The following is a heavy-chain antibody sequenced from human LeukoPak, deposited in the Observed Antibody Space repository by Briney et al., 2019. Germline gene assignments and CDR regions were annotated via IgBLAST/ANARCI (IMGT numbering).Heavy chain of an antibody. J-gene: IGHJ6*04. CDR1: GGPISSYY. D-gene: IGHD2-15*01. V-gene: IGHV4-4*09. CDR2: IYTSGST. CDR3: ARLTPIYCSGGSCHGMDV. Sequence: SEILSLTCTVSGGPISSYYWSWIRQPPGKGLEWIGYIYTSGSTNYNPSPKSRVTISVDTSKNQFSLKLSSVTAADTAVYYCARLTPIYCSGGSCHGMDVWGKGTTVTVSS.